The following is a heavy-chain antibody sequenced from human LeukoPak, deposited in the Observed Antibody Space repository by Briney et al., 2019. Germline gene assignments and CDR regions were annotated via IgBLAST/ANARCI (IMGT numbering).Heavy chain of an antibody. D-gene: IGHD4-23*01. J-gene: IGHJ4*02. CDR3: AKEMGDYVGFDY. CDR2: TSYDGSNK. Sequence: GRSLRLSCAASGFTFSSHGMHWVRQAPGKGLEWVADTSYDGSNKYYADSVKGRFTISRDNSKNTLYLQMNSLRAEDTAVYYCAKEMGDYVGFDYWGQGTLVTVSS. V-gene: IGHV3-30*18. CDR1: GFTFSSHG.